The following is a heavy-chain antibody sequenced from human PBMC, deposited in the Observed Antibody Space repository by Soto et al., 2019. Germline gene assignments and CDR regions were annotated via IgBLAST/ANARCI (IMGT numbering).Heavy chain of an antibody. CDR1: GFSLSTSGVG. J-gene: IGHJ4*02. CDR3: AHSYSSGSFDY. D-gene: IGHD6-19*01. CDR2: IYWDDDK. Sequence: QITLKESGPTLVKPTQTLTLTCTFSGFSLSTSGVGVGWIRQPPGKALEWLALIYWDDDKHYRPSLKSRLTITKDTSKNQEVLTMTNMDPVDTATYYCAHSYSSGSFDYWGQGTLVTVSS. V-gene: IGHV2-5*02.